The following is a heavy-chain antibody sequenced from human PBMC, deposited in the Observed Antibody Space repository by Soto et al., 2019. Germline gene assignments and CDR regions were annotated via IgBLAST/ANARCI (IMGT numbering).Heavy chain of an antibody. CDR3: ARGKLSDYVWGSYRYHFDY. J-gene: IGHJ4*02. V-gene: IGHV4-38-2*01. CDR1: GYSISSGYY. D-gene: IGHD3-16*02. Sequence: PSETLSLTCAVSGYSISSGYYWGWIRQPPGKGLEWIGSIYHSGSTYYNPSLKSRVTIPVDTSKNQFSLKLSSVTAADTAVYYCARGKLSDYVWGSYRYHFDYWGQGTVVTVSS. CDR2: IYHSGST.